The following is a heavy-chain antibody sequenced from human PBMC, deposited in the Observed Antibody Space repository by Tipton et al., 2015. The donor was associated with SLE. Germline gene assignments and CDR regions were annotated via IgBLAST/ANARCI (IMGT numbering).Heavy chain of an antibody. J-gene: IGHJ4*02. D-gene: IGHD5-24*01. V-gene: IGHV4-59*01. CDR1: GGSISSYY. CDR2: IYYSGST. Sequence: TLSLTCTVSGGSISSYYWSWIRQPPGKGLEWIGYIYYSGSTNYNPSPKSRVTISVDTSKNQFSLKLSSVTAADTAVYYCARVGDGYKEWGQGTLVTVSS. CDR3: ARVGDGYKE.